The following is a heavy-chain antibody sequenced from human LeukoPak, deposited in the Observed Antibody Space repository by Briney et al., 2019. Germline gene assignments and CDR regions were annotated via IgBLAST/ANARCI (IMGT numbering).Heavy chain of an antibody. CDR3: ARVLYFDSRGFPADY. CDR2: INSDGTGT. CDR1: GFTFSRYW. D-gene: IGHD3-22*01. V-gene: IGHV3-74*01. J-gene: IGHJ4*02. Sequence: GGSLRLSCEVSGFTFSRYWMHWVRQAPGKGLVWVSLINSDGTGTTYADSVRGRFTISRDNAKDTLYLQMNSLRAEDTAVYYCARVLYFDSRGFPADYWGQGTLVSVSS.